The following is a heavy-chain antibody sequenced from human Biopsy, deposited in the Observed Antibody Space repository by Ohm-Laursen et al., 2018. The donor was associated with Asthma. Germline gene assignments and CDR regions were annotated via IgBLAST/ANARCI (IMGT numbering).Heavy chain of an antibody. J-gene: IGHJ5*02. CDR3: ARGQKSAGDRWFDP. CDR2: INPNSGAT. Sequence: ASVKVSCKASGYTFISYAIHWVRQAPGQRLEWMGRINPNSGATNYAQKFQGRVTMTRDTSISTAYMEVSRLRSDDTAVYYRARGQKSAGDRWFDPWGQGTLVTVSS. D-gene: IGHD6-13*01. CDR1: GYTFISYA. V-gene: IGHV1-2*06.